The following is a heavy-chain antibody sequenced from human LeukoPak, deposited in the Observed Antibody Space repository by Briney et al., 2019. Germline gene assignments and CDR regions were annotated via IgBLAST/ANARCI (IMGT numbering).Heavy chain of an antibody. J-gene: IGHJ4*02. V-gene: IGHV1-2*02. CDR1: GYTFTGYY. D-gene: IGHD6-13*01. CDR3: ARGPPTYSSSWYPFDY. Sequence: GASVKVSCKASGYTFTGYYMHWVRQAPGQGLEWMGWINPNSGGTNYAQKFQGRVTMTSDTSISTAHMELSRLRSDDTAVYYCARGPPTYSSSWYPFDYWGQGTLVTVSS. CDR2: INPNSGGT.